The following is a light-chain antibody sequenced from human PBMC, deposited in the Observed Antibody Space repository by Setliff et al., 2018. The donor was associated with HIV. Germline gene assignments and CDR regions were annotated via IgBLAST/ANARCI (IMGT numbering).Light chain of an antibody. J-gene: IGLJ1*01. CDR2: DVS. Sequence: QSVLTQPASVSGFPGQSITISCTGSSSDVGSYNYVSWYQQHPGKAPKLMISDVSKQPSGVSNRFSGSKSGNTASLTISGLQAEDEADYYCSSYTSSSPPYVFGTGTKVTVL. CDR1: SSDVGSYNY. V-gene: IGLV2-14*03. CDR3: SSYTSSSPPYV.